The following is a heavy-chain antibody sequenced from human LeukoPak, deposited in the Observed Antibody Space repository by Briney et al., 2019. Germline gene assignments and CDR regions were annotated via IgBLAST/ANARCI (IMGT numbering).Heavy chain of an antibody. Sequence: ASVKVSCKASGYTFSSYGISWVRQAPGQGLEWMGWINTNTGNPTYAQGFTGRFVFSLDTSVSTAYLQISSLKAEDTAVYYCARALGYCTNGVCQTWAVPGPWGQGTLVTVSS. D-gene: IGHD2-8*01. CDR3: ARALGYCTNGVCQTWAVPGP. CDR2: INTNTGNP. V-gene: IGHV7-4-1*02. CDR1: GYTFSSYG. J-gene: IGHJ5*02.